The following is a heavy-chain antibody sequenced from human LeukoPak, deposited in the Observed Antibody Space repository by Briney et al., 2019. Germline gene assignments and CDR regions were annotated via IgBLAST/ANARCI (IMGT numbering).Heavy chain of an antibody. CDR2: ISYDGSNR. CDR1: GFTFSSSG. Sequence: PGGSLRLSCAASGFTFSSSGMHWVRQAPGKGLEWVAFISYDGSNRYYADSVKGRFTISRDNSKNTLYLQMNSPRAEDTAVYYCAKETRGSYSDYWGQGTLVTVPS. D-gene: IGHD5-12*01. J-gene: IGHJ4*02. CDR3: AKETRGSYSDY. V-gene: IGHV3-30*02.